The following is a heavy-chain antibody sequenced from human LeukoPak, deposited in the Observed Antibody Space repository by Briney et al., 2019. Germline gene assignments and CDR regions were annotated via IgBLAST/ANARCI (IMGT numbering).Heavy chain of an antibody. CDR2: IYTSGST. J-gene: IGHJ4*02. V-gene: IGHV4-4*07. Sequence: PSETLSLTCTVSGGSISSYYWSWIRQPAGKGLEWIGRIYTSGSTNYNPSLKSRVTMSVDTSRNQFSLKLSSVTAADTAVYYCARLTLDTAMVKFFDYWGQGTLVTVSS. CDR1: GGSISSYY. CDR3: ARLTLDTAMVKFFDY. D-gene: IGHD5-18*01.